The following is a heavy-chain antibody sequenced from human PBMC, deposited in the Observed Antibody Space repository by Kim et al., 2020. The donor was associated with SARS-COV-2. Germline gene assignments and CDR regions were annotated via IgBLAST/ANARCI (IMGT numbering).Heavy chain of an antibody. CDR1: GFTFSRYA. D-gene: IGHD3-16*01. J-gene: IGHJ4*02. V-gene: IGHV3-23*01. Sequence: GGSLRLSCANSGFTFSRYAMSWVRQAPGKGLEWVSAISGSGGGTYYADSVKGRFTISRDNSKNTLDLQMNSLRAEDTAVYYCAKVPLPTENAGFGYFDYWGQGTLVTVSS. CDR2: ISGSGGGT. CDR3: AKVPLPTENAGFGYFDY.